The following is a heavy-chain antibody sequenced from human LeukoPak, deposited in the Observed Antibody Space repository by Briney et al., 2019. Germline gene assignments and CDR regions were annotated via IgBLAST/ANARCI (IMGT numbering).Heavy chain of an antibody. D-gene: IGHD3-22*01. CDR1: GFTFSSYA. V-gene: IGHV3-30*04. CDR2: ISYDGSNK. J-gene: IGHJ4*02. CDR3: ASGEDYYDSTGVY. Sequence: PGGSLRPSCAASGFTFSSYATHWVRQAPGKGLEWVAVISYDGSNKYYADSVKGRFTISRDNSKNTLYLQMNSLRAEDTAVYYCASGEDYYDSTGVYWGQGTLVTVSS.